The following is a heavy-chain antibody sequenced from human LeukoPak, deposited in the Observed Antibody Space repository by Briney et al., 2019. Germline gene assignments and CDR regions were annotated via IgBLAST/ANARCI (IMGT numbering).Heavy chain of an antibody. J-gene: IGHJ4*02. CDR1: GDTFSSYT. Sequence: SVKVSCKASGDTFSSYTISWVRQAPGQGLEWMGGITPIFGSANYAQKFQGRVTITADESTSTAYMELSSLRSEDTAMYYCARAYMTATRHFDYWGQGTLVTVSS. D-gene: IGHD2-21*02. CDR2: ITPIFGSA. V-gene: IGHV1-69*13. CDR3: ARAYMTATRHFDY.